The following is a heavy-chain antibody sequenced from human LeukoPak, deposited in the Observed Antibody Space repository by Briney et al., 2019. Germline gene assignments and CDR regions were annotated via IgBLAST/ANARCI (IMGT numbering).Heavy chain of an antibody. CDR3: ARGKAEYYDFWSGTIFDY. CDR2: IYYSGST. J-gene: IGHJ4*02. CDR1: GGSLSSYY. V-gene: IGHV4-59*01. Sequence: PSETLSLTCTVSGGSLSSYYWSWIRQPPGKGLEWIGYIYYSGSTNYNPSLKSRVTISVDTSKNQFSLKLSSVTAADTAVHYCARGKAEYYDFWSGTIFDYWGQGTLVTVSS. D-gene: IGHD3-3*01.